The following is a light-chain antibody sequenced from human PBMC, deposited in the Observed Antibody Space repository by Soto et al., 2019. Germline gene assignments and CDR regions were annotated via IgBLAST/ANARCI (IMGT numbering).Light chain of an antibody. Sequence: DIQMTQSPSTLSTSVGDRVTITCRASQSISTSLAWYQQKPGKAPKLLIYKASSLESGVPSRFSGSGSGTEFTLTISSLQPDDFATFYCLQYGNYRTFGQGTKVEI. CDR3: LQYGNYRT. CDR1: QSISTS. CDR2: KAS. V-gene: IGKV1-5*03. J-gene: IGKJ1*01.